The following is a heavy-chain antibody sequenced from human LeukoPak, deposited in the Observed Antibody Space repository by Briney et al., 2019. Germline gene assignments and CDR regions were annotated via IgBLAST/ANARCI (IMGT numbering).Heavy chain of an antibody. V-gene: IGHV3-30*02. CDR2: IQYDGSDK. Sequence: GGSLRLSCAASGFTFSSYAMHWVRQAPGKGLEWVAFIQYDGSDKFYADSVKGRFTISRDNAKNTLYLQMNSLRAEDTAVYYCARGRGNDYVWGSYRDAFDIWGQGTMVTVSS. J-gene: IGHJ3*02. CDR3: ARGRGNDYVWGSYRDAFDI. CDR1: GFTFSSYA. D-gene: IGHD3-16*02.